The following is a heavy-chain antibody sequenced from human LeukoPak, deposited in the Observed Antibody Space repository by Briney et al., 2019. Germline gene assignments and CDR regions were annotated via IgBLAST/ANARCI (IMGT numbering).Heavy chain of an antibody. J-gene: IGHJ4*02. CDR2: ISDSGGST. CDR3: AKVGSGYYSFDY. V-gene: IGHV3-23*01. Sequence: GGSLRLSCAASGFTFSNYAMMWVRQAPGKGLEWVAGISDSGGSTNYADSVKGRFTISRDNPKNTLYLQMNSLRAEDTAVYYCAKVGSGYYSFDYWGQGTLVTVSS. CDR1: GFTFSNYA. D-gene: IGHD3-22*01.